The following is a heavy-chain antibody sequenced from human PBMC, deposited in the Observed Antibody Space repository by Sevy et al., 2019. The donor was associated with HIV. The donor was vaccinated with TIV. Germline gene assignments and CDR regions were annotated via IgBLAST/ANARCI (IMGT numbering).Heavy chain of an antibody. CDR3: AREAVDFCSGPVDFYYGMDV. CDR1: GFTFSRYW. D-gene: IGHD3-3*01. J-gene: IGHJ6*02. Sequence: GGSLRLSCAASGFTFSRYWMHWVRHVPGKGLVWVSRINGDGSNPLYADSVKGRFTISRDNAKNTVFLQMDSLRAEDTAVYYCAREAVDFCSGPVDFYYGMDVWGQGTTVTVSS. CDR2: INGDGSNP. V-gene: IGHV3-74*01.